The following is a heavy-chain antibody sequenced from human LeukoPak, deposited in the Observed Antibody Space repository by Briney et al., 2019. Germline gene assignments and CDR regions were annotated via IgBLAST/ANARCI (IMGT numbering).Heavy chain of an antibody. V-gene: IGHV3-33*01. Sequence: PGRSLRLSCAASGFTFSSYGMHWVRQAPGKGLEWVAVIWYDGSNKYYADSVKGRFTISRDNSKNTLYLQMNSLSAEDTAVYYCARGGYCSSTSCPHYYYGMDVWGQGTTVTVSS. J-gene: IGHJ6*02. CDR2: IWYDGSNK. CDR3: ARGGYCSSTSCPHYYYGMDV. D-gene: IGHD2-2*01. CDR1: GFTFSSYG.